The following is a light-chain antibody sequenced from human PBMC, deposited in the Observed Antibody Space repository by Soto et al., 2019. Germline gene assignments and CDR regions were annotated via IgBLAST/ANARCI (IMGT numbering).Light chain of an antibody. CDR2: EVT. CDR3: CSYAGSSTSYV. Sequence: VLTNPSSVIGAAGRSITISFTGTRNKIRSYNLFSWYQQHPGKAPKLLIYEVTKRPAGVSIRFSGSNSGNSASLAISGLHADDEADYSCCSYAGSSTSYVFVPGTKVTDL. J-gene: IGLJ1*01. V-gene: IGLV2-23*02. CDR1: RNKIRSYNL.